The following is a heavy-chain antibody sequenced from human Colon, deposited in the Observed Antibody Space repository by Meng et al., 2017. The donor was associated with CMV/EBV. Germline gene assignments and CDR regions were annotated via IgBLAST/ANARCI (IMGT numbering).Heavy chain of an antibody. D-gene: IGHD1-26*01. CDR1: GLAFHTSD. CDR2: ISYDGSRT. CDR3: AKGRVGGGATSIDS. J-gene: IGHJ4*02. Sequence: SGLAFHTSDVPWVRRAPGRELEWVTAISYDGSRTSYEDSVKDRFTISSNNAKITLYLQMDSLIREDTTLYYCAKGRVGGGATSIDSWGQGTLVTVSS. V-gene: IGHV3-30*01.